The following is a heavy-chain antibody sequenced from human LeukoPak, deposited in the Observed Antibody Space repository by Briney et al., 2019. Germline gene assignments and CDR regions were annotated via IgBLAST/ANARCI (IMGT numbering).Heavy chain of an antibody. J-gene: IGHJ6*04. D-gene: IGHD2-15*01. Sequence: GASVKVSCKASGYTFTSYGISWVRQAPGQGLEWMGWISAYNGNTNYAQKLQGRVTMTTGTSTSTAYMELRSLRSDDTAVYYCARAPYCSGGSCYSGYYYYGMDVWGKGTTVTVSS. CDR1: GYTFTSYG. CDR3: ARAPYCSGGSCYSGYYYYGMDV. V-gene: IGHV1-18*04. CDR2: ISAYNGNT.